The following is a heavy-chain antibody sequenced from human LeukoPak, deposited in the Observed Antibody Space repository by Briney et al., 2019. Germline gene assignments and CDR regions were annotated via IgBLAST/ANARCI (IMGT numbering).Heavy chain of an antibody. D-gene: IGHD4-17*01. CDR2: ISAYNGNT. V-gene: IGHV1-18*01. J-gene: IGHJ4*02. CDR3: ARDQIATVITMSPDY. Sequence: ASVKVSCKASGYTFTSYGISWVRQAPGQGLEWMGWISAYNGNTNYAQKLQGRVTMTTDTSTSTAYMELRSLRSDDTAVYYCARDQIATVITMSPDYWGQGTLVTVSS. CDR1: GYTFTSYG.